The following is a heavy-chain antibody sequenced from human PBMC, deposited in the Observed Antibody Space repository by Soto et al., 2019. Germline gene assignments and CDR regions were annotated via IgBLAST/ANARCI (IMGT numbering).Heavy chain of an antibody. CDR1: GFTFSSYG. D-gene: IGHD3-9*01. CDR2: IWYDGSNK. V-gene: IGHV3-33*01. CDR3: ARGNYDSLTGGRDFDY. J-gene: IGHJ4*02. Sequence: QVQLVESGGGVVQPGRSLRLSCAASGFTFSSYGMHWVRQAPGKGLEWVAVIWYDGSNKYYADSVKGRFTISRDNSKNTLYLQMNSLRAEDTAVDYCARGNYDSLTGGRDFDYWGQGTLVTVSS.